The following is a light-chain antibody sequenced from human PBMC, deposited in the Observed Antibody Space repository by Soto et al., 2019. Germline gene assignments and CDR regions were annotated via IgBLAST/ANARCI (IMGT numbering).Light chain of an antibody. CDR3: SSYTGTSTLV. CDR1: SSDVGDYDY. J-gene: IGLJ2*01. CDR2: DVS. V-gene: IGLV2-14*01. Sequence: QSALTQPASVSGSPGQSITISCPGTSSDVGDYDYVSWYQQQPGKAPQLMIYDVSDRPSGVPNRFSGSKSGNTASLTISGLQAEDEADYYCSSYTGTSTLVFGGGTKLTVL.